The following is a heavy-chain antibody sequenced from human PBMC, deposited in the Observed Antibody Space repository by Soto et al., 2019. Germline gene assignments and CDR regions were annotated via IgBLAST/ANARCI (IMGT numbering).Heavy chain of an antibody. Sequence: QVQLVQSGAEVKKPGASVKVSCKASGYTFTGYYMHWVRQAPGQGLEWMGWINPNSGGTNYAQKFQGRVTMTRDTSISTAYMELSRLRSDDTAVYYCTRHWLGFRGYSGVYGMDVWGQGTTVTVSS. V-gene: IGHV1-2*02. CDR2: INPNSGGT. D-gene: IGHD5-18*01. CDR3: TRHWLGFRGYSGVYGMDV. CDR1: GYTFTGYY. J-gene: IGHJ6*02.